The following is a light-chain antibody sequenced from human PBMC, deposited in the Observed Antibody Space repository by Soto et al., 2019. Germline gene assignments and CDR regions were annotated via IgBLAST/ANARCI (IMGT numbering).Light chain of an antibody. CDR3: QYQGS. CDR2: AAS. V-gene: IGKV3-15*01. CDR1: QSVSTK. J-gene: IGKJ1*01. Sequence: EIVMTQSPATLSVSPGERVTLSCMASQSVSTKLAWYQQRPCQAPRLLIYAASTRATGVPARFSGSGSGTDFTLTISSLQSEDFAVYYCQYQGSFGQGTKVEIK.